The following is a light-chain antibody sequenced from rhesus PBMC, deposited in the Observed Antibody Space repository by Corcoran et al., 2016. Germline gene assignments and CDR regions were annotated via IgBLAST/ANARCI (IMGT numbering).Light chain of an antibody. CDR2: KAS. CDR1: QSVSNY. J-gene: IGKJ4*01. Sequence: DIQMTQSPSSLSASVGDRVTISCRASQSVSNYLHWYQQKQGKPPNILICKASTLQTGGPSRFNGSGSGADFTLPISSLQPEEFAISYCQHSYGTTVTVGGGTKVELK. V-gene: IGKV1-74*01. CDR3: QHSYGTTVT.